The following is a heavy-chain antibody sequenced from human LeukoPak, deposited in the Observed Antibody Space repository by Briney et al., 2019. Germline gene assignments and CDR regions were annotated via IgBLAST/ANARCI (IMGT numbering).Heavy chain of an antibody. J-gene: IGHJ5*02. D-gene: IGHD3-3*01. CDR2: ISSSGSTI. Sequence: GGSLRLSCAASGFTFSDYYMSWIRQAPGKGLEWVSYISSSGSTIYYADSMKGRFTISRDNAKNSLYLQMNSLRAEDTAVYYCARDGALAQNYYDFWSGFLHNWFDPWGQGTLVTVSS. CDR3: ARDGALAQNYYDFWSGFLHNWFDP. V-gene: IGHV3-11*01. CDR1: GFTFSDYY.